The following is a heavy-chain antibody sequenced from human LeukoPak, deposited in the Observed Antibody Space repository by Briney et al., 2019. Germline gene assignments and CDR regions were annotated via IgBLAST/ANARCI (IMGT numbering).Heavy chain of an antibody. V-gene: IGHV3-21*01. J-gene: IGHJ3*02. CDR3: ARDHVSETDAFDI. Sequence: GGSLRLSCAASGFTFSSYSMNWVRQAPGKWLEWVSSISSSSSYIYYADSVKGRFTISRDNAKNSLYLQMNSLRAEDTAVYYCARDHVSETDAFDIWGQGTMVTVSS. D-gene: IGHD5/OR15-5a*01. CDR2: ISSSSSYI. CDR1: GFTFSSYS.